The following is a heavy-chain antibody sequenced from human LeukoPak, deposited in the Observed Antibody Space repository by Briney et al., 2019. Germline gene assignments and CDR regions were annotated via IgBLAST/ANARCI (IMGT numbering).Heavy chain of an antibody. CDR3: ARDPARIAARRGWFDP. V-gene: IGHV3-11*04. J-gene: IGHJ5*02. D-gene: IGHD6-6*01. Sequence: GGSLRLSCAASGFTFSDYYMSWIRQAPGKGLEWVSYISSSGSTIYYADSVKGRFTISRDNAKNSLYLQMNSLRAEDTAVYYCARDPARIAARRGWFDPWGQGTLVTVSS. CDR2: ISSSGSTI. CDR1: GFTFSDYY.